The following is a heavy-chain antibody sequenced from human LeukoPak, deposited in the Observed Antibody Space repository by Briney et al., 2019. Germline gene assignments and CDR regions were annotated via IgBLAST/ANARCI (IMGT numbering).Heavy chain of an antibody. V-gene: IGHV6-1*01. J-gene: IGHJ6*02. CDR1: GDSVSSNSAA. Sequence: SQTLSLTCAISGDSVSSNSAAWNWIRQSPSRGLEWLGGTYYRSKWYYDYAVSVKSRITINPDTSKNQFSLQLNSVTPEDTAVYYCARNCGGDCYEGHYYYGMDVWGQGTTVTVSS. D-gene: IGHD2-21*02. CDR3: ARNCGGDCYEGHYYYGMDV. CDR2: TYYRSKWYY.